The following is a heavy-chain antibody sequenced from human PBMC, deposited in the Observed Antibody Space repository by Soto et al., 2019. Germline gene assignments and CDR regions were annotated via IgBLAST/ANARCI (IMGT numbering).Heavy chain of an antibody. D-gene: IGHD6-19*01. V-gene: IGHV3-30*18. CDR1: GFTFSSYG. Sequence: GGSLRLSCAASGFTFSSYGMHWVRQAPGKGLEWVAVISYDGSNKYYADSVKGRFTISRDNSKNTLYLQMNSLRAEDTAVYYCAKDRDPLAVAAPCNLWGQGTLVTVSS. CDR2: ISYDGSNK. CDR3: AKDRDPLAVAAPCNL. J-gene: IGHJ5*02.